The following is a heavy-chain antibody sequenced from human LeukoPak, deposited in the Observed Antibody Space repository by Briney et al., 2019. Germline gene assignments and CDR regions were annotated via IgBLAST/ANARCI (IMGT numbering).Heavy chain of an antibody. D-gene: IGHD6-13*01. CDR3: AKDSGIAAAGTEY. CDR1: GFTFSNYG. J-gene: IGHJ4*02. CDR2: IWYDGTNK. Sequence: GRSLRLSCAASGFTFSNYGMHWVRQAPGRGLEWVADIWYDGTNKYYADSVKGRFTISRDNSRKTLYLQMNGLRAEDTALYYCAKDSGIAAAGTEYWGQGTMVTVSS. V-gene: IGHV3-33*06.